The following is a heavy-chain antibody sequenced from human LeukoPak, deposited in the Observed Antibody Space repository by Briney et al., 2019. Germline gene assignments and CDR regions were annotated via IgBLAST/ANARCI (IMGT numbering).Heavy chain of an antibody. V-gene: IGHV3-74*01. Sequence: GGSLRLSCAASGFTFNSYWMYWVRQAPGEGLVWVSRINGDGSRTSYADSVKGRCTISRDNAKNTLYLQMNSLRVEDTAVYYCARARITFYYDSNGPYFDYWGQGNLVTVSS. J-gene: IGHJ4*02. CDR1: GFTFNSYW. CDR3: ARARITFYYDSNGPYFDY. CDR2: INGDGSRT. D-gene: IGHD3-22*01.